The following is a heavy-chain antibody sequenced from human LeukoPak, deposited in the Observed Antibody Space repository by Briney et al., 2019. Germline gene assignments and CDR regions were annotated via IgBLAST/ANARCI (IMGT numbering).Heavy chain of an antibody. CDR2: IYPGDSDT. Sequence: KNGESLKISCKSSGYSFTNYWIGWVRQMPGKGLEWMGIIYPGDSDTRYSPSFQGQVTFSADKSISTAYLQWSSLKASDTAMYFCARGEAYVSSRFDYWGQGTLVTVSS. CDR1: GYSFTNYW. D-gene: IGHD6-6*01. V-gene: IGHV5-51*01. J-gene: IGHJ4*02. CDR3: ARGEAYVSSRFDY.